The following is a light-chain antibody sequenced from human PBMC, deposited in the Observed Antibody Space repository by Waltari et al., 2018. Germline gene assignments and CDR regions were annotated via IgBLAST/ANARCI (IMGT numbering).Light chain of an antibody. CDR1: QSVLYSSNNKNY. V-gene: IGKV4-1*01. CDR3: QQYYSIPLT. J-gene: IGKJ4*01. CDR2: WAS. Sequence: DIVMTQSADSLAVSLGERATINCKSSQSVLYSSNNKNYLAWYQQKPGQPPKLLIYWASTRESGFPDRFTGSGSGTDFTLTISSLHAEDVAVYYCQQYYSIPLTFGGGTTVEIK.